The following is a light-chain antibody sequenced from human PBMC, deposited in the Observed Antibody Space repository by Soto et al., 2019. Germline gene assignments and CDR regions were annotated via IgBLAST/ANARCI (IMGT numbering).Light chain of an antibody. J-gene: IGLJ2*01. CDR1: SSNIGSNT. CDR3: AAWDDSLNGHVV. Sequence: QSVLTQPPSASGTPGQRVTISCSGSSSNIGSNTVNWYQQLPGTAPKLLIYSNSQRPSGVPDRFSGSKSGTSASLAISGLQSEAEADYYCAAWDDSLNGHVVFGGGTKLTVL. CDR2: SNS. V-gene: IGLV1-44*01.